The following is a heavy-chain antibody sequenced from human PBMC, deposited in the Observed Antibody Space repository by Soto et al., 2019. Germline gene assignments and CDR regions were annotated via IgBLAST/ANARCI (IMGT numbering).Heavy chain of an antibody. Sequence: PSETLSLTCAVSDGSISSGGYSWSWIRQPPGKGLEWIGYIYHSGSTYYNPSLKSRVTISVDRSKNQFSLKLSSVTAADTAVYYCARGYSYGYGFDPWGQGTLVTVSS. CDR1: DGSISSGGYS. V-gene: IGHV4-30-2*01. CDR2: IYHSGST. J-gene: IGHJ5*02. D-gene: IGHD5-18*01. CDR3: ARGYSYGYGFDP.